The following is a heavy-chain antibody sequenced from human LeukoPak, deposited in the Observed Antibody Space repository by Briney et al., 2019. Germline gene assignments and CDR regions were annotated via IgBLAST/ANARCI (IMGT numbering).Heavy chain of an antibody. Sequence: QPGGSLGLSCAASGFTVSSNYMSWVRQAPGKGLEWVSVIYSGGSTYYADSVKGRFTISRDNSKNTLYLQMNSLRAEDTAVYYCARVYDILTGYYLDYWGQGTLVTVSS. D-gene: IGHD3-9*01. CDR3: ARVYDILTGYYLDY. CDR2: IYSGGST. J-gene: IGHJ4*02. V-gene: IGHV3-66*01. CDR1: GFTVSSNY.